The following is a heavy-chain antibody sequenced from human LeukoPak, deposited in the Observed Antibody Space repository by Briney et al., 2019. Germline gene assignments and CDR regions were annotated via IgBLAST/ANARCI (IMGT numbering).Heavy chain of an antibody. CDR3: AKDLRARDDTYLLFDY. CDR2: ITDSGGGT. Sequence: GGSLRLSCAASGFTFSDYYMSWVRQAPGKGLEWVSSITDSGGGTYYADSVKGRFTVSRDNSRSTVFLQMNSLRAEDTAVYYCAKDLRARDDTYLLFDYWGRGTLVAVSS. D-gene: IGHD2/OR15-2a*01. J-gene: IGHJ4*02. V-gene: IGHV3-23*01. CDR1: GFTFSDYY.